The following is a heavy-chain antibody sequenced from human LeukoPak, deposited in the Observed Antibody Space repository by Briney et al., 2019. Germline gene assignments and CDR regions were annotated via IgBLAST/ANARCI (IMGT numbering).Heavy chain of an antibody. D-gene: IGHD3-10*01. CDR2: ISGNGVST. J-gene: IGHJ5*02. CDR1: GFTFSNYP. CDR3: ARGEYYYGSGSPAFDP. Sequence: GGSLRLSCAASGFTFSNYPMHWVRQAPGKGLEHVSAISGNGVSTYYANSVKGRFTISRDNSQNTLFLQMDSLRAEDTAVYYCARGEYYYGSGSPAFDPWGQGTLVTVSS. V-gene: IGHV3-64*01.